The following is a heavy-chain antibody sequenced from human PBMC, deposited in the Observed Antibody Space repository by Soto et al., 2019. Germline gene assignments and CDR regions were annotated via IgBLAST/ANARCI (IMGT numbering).Heavy chain of an antibody. CDR1: GASTASHYH. V-gene: IGHV4-31*02. CDR3: ALALAPTTGLDY. J-gene: IGHJ4*02. CDR2: IFNTGTT. Sequence: QVQLQESGPGLVKPSQTLSLTCSVSGASTASHYHWTWIPQPPGKRLEWLGYIFNTGTTSYNPSLTSRLSIPMDTSGNRCSLELRSVTAADTAVYYCALALAPTTGLDYWGQVTLVTVSS. D-gene: IGHD6-19*01.